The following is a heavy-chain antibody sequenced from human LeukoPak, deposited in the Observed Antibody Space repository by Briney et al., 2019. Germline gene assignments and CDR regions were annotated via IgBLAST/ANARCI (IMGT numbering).Heavy chain of an antibody. CDR2: IYQSGST. J-gene: IGHJ5*02. D-gene: IGHD1-7*01. CDR1: GGSISSGGYY. CDR3: ARGTTSWFDP. Sequence: SETLSLTCTVSGGSISSGGYYWSWIRQPPGKGLEWIGYIYQSGSTYYNPSLKSRVTISVDRSKNQFSLKLSSVTAADTAVYYCARGTTSWFDPWGQGTLVTVSS. V-gene: IGHV4-30-2*01.